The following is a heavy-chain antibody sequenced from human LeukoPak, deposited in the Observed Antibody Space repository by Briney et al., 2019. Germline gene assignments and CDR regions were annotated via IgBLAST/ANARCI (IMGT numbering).Heavy chain of an antibody. CDR3: ATHDPSYDSSGYYYNY. CDR1: GFTFSSYA. V-gene: IGHV3-23*01. Sequence: GGSLRLSCAASGFTFSSYAMSWVRQAPGKGLEWVSAISGSGGSTYYADSVKGRFTISRDNSKNTLYLQMNSLRAEDTAVYYCATHDPSYDSSGYYYNYWGQGTLVTVSS. CDR2: ISGSGGST. D-gene: IGHD3-22*01. J-gene: IGHJ4*02.